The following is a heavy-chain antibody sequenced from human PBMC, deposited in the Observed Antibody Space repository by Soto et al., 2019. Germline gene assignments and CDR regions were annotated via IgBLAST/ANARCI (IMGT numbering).Heavy chain of an antibody. CDR1: GYTFTGYY. D-gene: IGHD6-6*01. V-gene: IGHV1-2*02. Sequence: GASVKVSCKASGYTFTGYYMHWVRQAPGQGLEWMGWINTNSGGTNYAQKFQGRVTMTRDTSISTAYMELSRLRSDDTAVYYCVKGHIAARPFENYWGQGTLVTVSS. CDR3: VKGHIAARPFENY. J-gene: IGHJ4*02. CDR2: INTNSGGT.